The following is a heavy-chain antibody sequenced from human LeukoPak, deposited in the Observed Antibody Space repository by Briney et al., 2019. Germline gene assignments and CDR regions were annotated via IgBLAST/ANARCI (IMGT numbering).Heavy chain of an antibody. CDR2: IFSSGTT. D-gene: IGHD2-15*01. CDR1: GASINTYY. CDR3: ARDRVDRYFDF. Sequence: SETLSLTCTVSGASINTYYWSWIRQPAGKGLGWIGRIFSSGTTNYNPSLKGRVTMSVDTSKNQFSLKLTSVTAADTALYYCARDRVDRYFDFWGQGILVTVSS. J-gene: IGHJ4*02. V-gene: IGHV4-4*07.